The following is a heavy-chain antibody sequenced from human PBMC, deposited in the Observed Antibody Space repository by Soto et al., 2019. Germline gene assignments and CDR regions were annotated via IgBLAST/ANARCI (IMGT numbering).Heavy chain of an antibody. D-gene: IGHD3-3*01. J-gene: IGHJ4*01. V-gene: IGHV4-59*08. CDR2: IHYSGNT. Sequence: SETLSLTCTVSGGSISNYYWSWIRQPPGKGLEWIGYIHYSGNTKYNPSLKSRVTISADTSKDQFSLKLTSVTAADTAVYYCARGYYDFWSGYFAYIDYWGHGTLVTV. CDR1: GGSISNYY. CDR3: ARGYYDFWSGYFAYIDY.